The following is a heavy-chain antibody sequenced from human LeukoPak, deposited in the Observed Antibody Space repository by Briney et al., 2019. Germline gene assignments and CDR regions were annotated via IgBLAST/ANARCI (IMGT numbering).Heavy chain of an antibody. CDR2: IHYSGGS. J-gene: IGHJ4*02. V-gene: IGHV4-59*01. CDR1: DVSITNNY. CDR3: TGGTVTTGYFDY. Sequence: PSGTLSLTCSESDVSITNNYWSWIRQTPGKGLEWIGYIHYSGGSNYNPSLKSRVTMSVDTSKNQFSLNLSSVTAADTAVYYCTGGTVTTGYFDYWGQGILVTVSS. D-gene: IGHD4-17*01.